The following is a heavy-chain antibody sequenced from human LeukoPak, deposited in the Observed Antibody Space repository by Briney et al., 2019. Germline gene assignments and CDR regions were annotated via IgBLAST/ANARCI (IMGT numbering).Heavy chain of an antibody. D-gene: IGHD3-22*01. J-gene: IGHJ4*02. CDR3: ARQRRTYYYDSSGYYYDYFDY. V-gene: IGHV4-38-2*02. Sequence: PSETLSLTCTVSGYSISSGYYWGWIRQPPGKGLEWIGSIYHSGSTYYNPSLKSRVTISVDTSKNQFSLKLSSATAADTAVYYCARQRRTYYYDSSGYYYDYFDYWGQGTLVTVSS. CDR1: GYSISSGYY. CDR2: IYHSGST.